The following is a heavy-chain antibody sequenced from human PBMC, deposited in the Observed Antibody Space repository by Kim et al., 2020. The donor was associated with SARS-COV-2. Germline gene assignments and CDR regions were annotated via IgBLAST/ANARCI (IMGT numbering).Heavy chain of an antibody. J-gene: IGHJ6*02. D-gene: IGHD1-26*01. CDR1: GFTFSSYA. CDR2: ISYDGSNK. Sequence: GGSLRLSCAASGFTFSSYAMHWVRQAPGKGREWVAVISYDGSNKYYADSVKGRFTISRDNSKNTLYLQMNSLRAEDTAVYYCARELVGATYYYYYGMDVWGQGTTVTVSS. V-gene: IGHV3-30*04. CDR3: ARELVGATYYYYYGMDV.